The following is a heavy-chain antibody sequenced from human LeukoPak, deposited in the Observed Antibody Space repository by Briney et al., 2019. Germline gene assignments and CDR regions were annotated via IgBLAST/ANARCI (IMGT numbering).Heavy chain of an antibody. V-gene: IGHV3-7*01. Sequence: GGSLRLSCAASGFTFSSYWMSWVRQAPGKGLEWLANIKQDGSVKYYVDSVKGRFTISRDNAKNSLFLQMNSLRAEDTAVCYCARDVGWDSSLVTTTRSDYWGQGTLVTVSS. CDR2: IKQDGSVK. D-gene: IGHD2-21*02. CDR1: GFTFSSYW. J-gene: IGHJ4*02. CDR3: ARDVGWDSSLVTTTRSDY.